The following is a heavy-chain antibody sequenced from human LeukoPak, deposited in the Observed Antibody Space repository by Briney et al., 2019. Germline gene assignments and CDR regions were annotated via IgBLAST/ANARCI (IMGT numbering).Heavy chain of an antibody. J-gene: IGHJ4*02. CDR2: INHSGST. Sequence: SETLSLTCAVYGGSFSGYYWSWIRQPPGKGLEWIGEINHSGSTNYNPSLKSRVTISVDTSKHQFSLKLSSVTAADTAVYYCARGYRTVDYWGQGTLVTVSS. D-gene: IGHD1-1*01. CDR1: GGSFSGYY. V-gene: IGHV4-34*01. CDR3: ARGYRTVDY.